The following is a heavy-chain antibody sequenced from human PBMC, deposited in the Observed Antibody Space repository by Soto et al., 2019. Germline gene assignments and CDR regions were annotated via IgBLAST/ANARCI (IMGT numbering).Heavy chain of an antibody. J-gene: IGHJ6*02. V-gene: IGHV3-33*01. Sequence: PGGSLRLSCAASGFTFSSYGMHWVRQAPGKGLEWVAVIWYDGSNKYYADSVKGRFTTSRDNSKNTLYLQMNSLRAEDTAVYYCASDGLMPGDDLTAYYYAMDLWGQGTTVTVSS. CDR1: GFTFSSYG. CDR2: IWYDGSNK. D-gene: IGHD2-21*02. CDR3: ASDGLMPGDDLTAYYYAMDL.